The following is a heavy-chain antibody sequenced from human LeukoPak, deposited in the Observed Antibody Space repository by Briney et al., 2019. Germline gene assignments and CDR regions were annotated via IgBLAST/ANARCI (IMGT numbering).Heavy chain of an antibody. J-gene: IGHJ4*02. CDR2: LYYNGST. Sequence: PSETLSLTCTVSGASISSYYWSWIRQPPGKGLEWIGRLYYNGSTNYNPSLKSRVTMSIDTSKNQLSLNLSSVTAADTAVYYCARSYYDSSGYYYPEYYFDYWGQGTLVTVSS. D-gene: IGHD3-22*01. V-gene: IGHV4-59*01. CDR1: GASISSYY. CDR3: ARSYYDSSGYYYPEYYFDY.